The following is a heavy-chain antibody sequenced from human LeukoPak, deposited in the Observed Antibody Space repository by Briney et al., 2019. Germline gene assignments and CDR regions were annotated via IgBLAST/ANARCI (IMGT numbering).Heavy chain of an antibody. CDR2: ISYDGSNK. Sequence: GGSLRLSCAASGFTFSSYGMHWVRQAPGKGLEWVAVISYDGSNKYYADSVKGRFTISRDNSKNTLYLQMNSLRGEDTAIYYCAKGLREVRGDAFDIWGQGTMVTVSS. D-gene: IGHD5-12*01. CDR3: AKGLREVRGDAFDI. CDR1: GFTFSSYG. V-gene: IGHV3-30*18. J-gene: IGHJ3*02.